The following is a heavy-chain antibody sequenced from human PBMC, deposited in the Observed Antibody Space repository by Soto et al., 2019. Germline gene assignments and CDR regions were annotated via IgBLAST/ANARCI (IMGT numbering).Heavy chain of an antibody. CDR2: IFYSGST. Sequence: SETLSLTCTVSGDSISSSNYFWGWIRQPPGKGLEWIGTIFYSGSTYYNPSLKSRVTISVDTSRNQFSLRLISVTAADTALYYCARRYGWLYFDYWGQGSLVTVSS. CDR3: ARRYGWLYFDY. D-gene: IGHD6-19*01. J-gene: IGHJ4*02. V-gene: IGHV4-39*01. CDR1: GDSISSSNYF.